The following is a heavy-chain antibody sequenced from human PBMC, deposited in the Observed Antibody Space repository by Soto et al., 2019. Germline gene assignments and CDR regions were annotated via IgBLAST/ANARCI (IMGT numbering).Heavy chain of an antibody. J-gene: IGHJ5*02. CDR2: ISGSGKTI. Sequence: EVQLVESGGGLVQPGGSLRLSCAASGFTFSNYEMNWVRQAPGKGLEWVSYISGSGKTIYYADSVKGRFTISRDNAKNSLFLQMNSLRDDDTAVYYCARVKDIAVTGTPRWFDPWGQGTLVTVAS. D-gene: IGHD6-19*01. V-gene: IGHV3-48*03. CDR3: ARVKDIAVTGTPRWFDP. CDR1: GFTFSNYE.